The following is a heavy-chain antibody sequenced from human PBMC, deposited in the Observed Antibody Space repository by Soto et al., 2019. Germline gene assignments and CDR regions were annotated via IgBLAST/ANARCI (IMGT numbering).Heavy chain of an antibody. CDR2: IYYSGST. Sequence: SETLSLTCTVSGGSISSGGYYWSWVRQHPGKGLEWIGYIYYSGSTYYNPSLKSRVTISVDTSKNQFSLKLSSVTAADTAVYYCATSIAARKYYFDYWGQGTLVTVSS. D-gene: IGHD6-6*01. CDR3: ATSIAARKYYFDY. J-gene: IGHJ4*02. CDR1: GGSISSGGYY. V-gene: IGHV4-31*03.